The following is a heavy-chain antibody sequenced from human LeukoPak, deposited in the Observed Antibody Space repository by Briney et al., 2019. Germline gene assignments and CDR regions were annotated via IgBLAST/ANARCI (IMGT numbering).Heavy chain of an antibody. CDR2: IRYDGSNK. J-gene: IGHJ4*02. V-gene: IGHV3-30*02. CDR1: GFTFSSYG. CDR3: TKDLRFLEWLSDVDY. D-gene: IGHD3-3*01. Sequence: GGSLRLSCAASGFTFSSYGMHWVRQAPGKGLEWVAFIRYDGSNKYYADSVKGRFTISRDNSKNTLYLQMNSLRAEDTAVYYCTKDLRFLEWLSDVDYWGQGTLVTVSS.